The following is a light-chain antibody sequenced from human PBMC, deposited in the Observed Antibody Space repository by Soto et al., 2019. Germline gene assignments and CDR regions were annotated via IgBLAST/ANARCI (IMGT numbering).Light chain of an antibody. CDR1: QSVSNNY. V-gene: IGKV3-20*01. CDR3: QQYGSSGT. J-gene: IGKJ1*01. CDR2: GAS. Sequence: EIVLTQSPGTLSLSPGERATLSCRASQSVSNNYLACYQQKPGQAPRLLIYGASNRATGIPDRFSGSGSGKDFTLTISILEHEDFAVYCCQQYGSSGTFGQGTKVEIK.